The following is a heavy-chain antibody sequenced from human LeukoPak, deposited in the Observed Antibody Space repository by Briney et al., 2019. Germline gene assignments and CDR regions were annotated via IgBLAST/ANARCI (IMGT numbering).Heavy chain of an antibody. V-gene: IGHV4-61*01. CDR1: GGSVSRGSDY. D-gene: IGHD6-6*01. Sequence: SETLSLTCTVSGGSVSRGSDYWSWIRQPPGKGLEWIGYIYYSGSTNYNPSLKSRVTISVDTSKNQFSLKLSSVTAADTAVYYCASITPARDYWGQGTLVTVSS. CDR3: ASITPARDY. CDR2: IYYSGST. J-gene: IGHJ4*02.